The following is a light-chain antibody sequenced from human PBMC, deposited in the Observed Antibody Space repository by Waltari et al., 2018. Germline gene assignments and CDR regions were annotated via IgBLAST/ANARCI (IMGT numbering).Light chain of an antibody. CDR1: SGSVSTSYI. V-gene: IGLV8-61*01. Sequence: QTVVTQEPSFSVSPGGTVPLTCGFRSGSVSTSYIPSWSQQTPGRAPRTLIYNTNTRSSGVPDRFSGSILGNKAALTITGAQADDESNYYCVLYMTSGISVFGGGTKLTVL. J-gene: IGLJ3*02. CDR2: NTN. CDR3: VLYMTSGISV.